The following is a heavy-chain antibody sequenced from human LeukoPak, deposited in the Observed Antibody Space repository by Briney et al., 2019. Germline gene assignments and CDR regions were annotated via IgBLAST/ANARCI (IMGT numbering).Heavy chain of an antibody. V-gene: IGHV3-7*01. CDR2: IKQDGSEK. CDR3: AREAWQQLPHFDY. CDR1: GFTFSSYW. D-gene: IGHD6-13*01. Sequence: PGGSLRLSCAASGFTFSSYWMSWVRQAPGKGLEWVANIKQDGSEKYYVDSVKGRFTISRDNAKNSLYLQMNSLRAEDTAVYYCAREAWQQLPHFDYWGQGTLVTVSS. J-gene: IGHJ4*02.